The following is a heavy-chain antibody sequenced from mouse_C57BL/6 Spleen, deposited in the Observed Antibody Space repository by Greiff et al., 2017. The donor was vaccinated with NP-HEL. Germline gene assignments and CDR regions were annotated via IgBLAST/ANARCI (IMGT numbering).Heavy chain of an antibody. CDR2: IHPNSGST. CDR3: ARAGYALYAMDY. V-gene: IGHV1-64*01. CDR1: GYTFTSYW. Sequence: VQLQQSGAELVKPGASVKLSCKASGYTFTSYWMHWVKQRPGQGLEWIGMIHPNSGSTNYNEKFKSKATLTVDKSSSTAYMQLSSLTSEDSAVYYCARAGYALYAMDYWGQGTSVTVSS. D-gene: IGHD2-14*01. J-gene: IGHJ4*01.